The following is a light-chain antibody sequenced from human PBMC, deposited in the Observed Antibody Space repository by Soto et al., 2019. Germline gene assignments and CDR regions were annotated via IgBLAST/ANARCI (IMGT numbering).Light chain of an antibody. CDR1: SGSVSTSYY. V-gene: IGLV8-61*01. Sequence: QTVVTQEPSFSVSPGRTVTLTCGLSSGSVSTSYYLSWYQQTPGQAPRTLIYSTNTRSSGVPDRFSGSILGNKAALTITGAQADDESDYYCVLYMGSGIWVFGGGTKVTVL. CDR3: VLYMGSGIWV. CDR2: STN. J-gene: IGLJ3*02.